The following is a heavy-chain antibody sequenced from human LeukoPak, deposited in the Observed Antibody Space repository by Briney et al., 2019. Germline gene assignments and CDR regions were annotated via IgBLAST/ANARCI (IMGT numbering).Heavy chain of an antibody. Sequence: ASVKVSCKAFGYTFTSNYMHWVRQAPGQGPEWMGVISPSGGSTTYAQKFQGRVTMTRDMSTSTVYMELSSLRSEDTAVYYCARGGYDSSGYPYYYYMDVWGKGTTVTVSS. CDR3: ARGGYDSSGYPYYYYMDV. J-gene: IGHJ6*03. D-gene: IGHD3-22*01. V-gene: IGHV1-46*01. CDR2: ISPSGGST. CDR1: GYTFTSNY.